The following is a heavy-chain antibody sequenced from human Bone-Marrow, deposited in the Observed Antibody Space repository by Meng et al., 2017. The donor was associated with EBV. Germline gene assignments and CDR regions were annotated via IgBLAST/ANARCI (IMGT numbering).Heavy chain of an antibody. D-gene: IGHD6-13*01. CDR3: SRSNWYPDY. J-gene: IGHJ4*02. Sequence: DVQLVESGGGLVQTGGSLRLSCAASGFTLSNYWMHWVRQVPGKGLVWVSRINVDGSDTIYADSVKGRFTISRDNGKNTLYLQMNSLRADDTAVYYCSRSNWYPDYWGQGTLVTVSS. CDR2: INVDGSDT. CDR1: GFTLSNYW. V-gene: IGHV3-74*01.